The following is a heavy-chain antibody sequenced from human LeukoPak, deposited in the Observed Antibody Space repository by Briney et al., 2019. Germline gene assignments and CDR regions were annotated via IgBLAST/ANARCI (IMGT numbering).Heavy chain of an antibody. CDR1: GFTFSSYA. CDR2: ISGSGGST. Sequence: GGSLRLSCAASGFTFSSYAMSWVRQAPGKGLEWVSAISGSGGSTYYADSVKGRFTISRDNSKNTLYLQMNSLRAEDTAVYYCAKSPSPSSGYYFESEYFQHWGQGTLVTVSS. V-gene: IGHV3-23*01. D-gene: IGHD3-22*01. J-gene: IGHJ1*01. CDR3: AKSPSPSSGYYFESEYFQH.